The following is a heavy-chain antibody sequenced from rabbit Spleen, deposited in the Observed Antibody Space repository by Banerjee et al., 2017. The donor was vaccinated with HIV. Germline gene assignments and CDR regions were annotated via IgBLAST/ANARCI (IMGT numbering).Heavy chain of an antibody. CDR1: GVSFSSNYY. Sequence: QSLEESGGDLVKPGASLTLACTASGVSFSSNYYMCWVRQAPGKGLEWISCIAGSSSGFTYSATWAKGRFTCSKTSSTTVTLQMTSLTAADTATYFCARMDYSYGDVDGAYATGLWGQGTLVTVS. D-gene: IGHD6-1*01. CDR3: ARMDYSYGDVDGAYATGL. V-gene: IGHV1S40*01. CDR2: IAGSSSGFT. J-gene: IGHJ3*01.